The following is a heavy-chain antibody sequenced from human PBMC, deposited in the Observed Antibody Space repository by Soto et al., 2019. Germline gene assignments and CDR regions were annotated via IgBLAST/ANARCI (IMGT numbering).Heavy chain of an antibody. V-gene: IGHV4-39*01. CDR3: TNSNWFDP. J-gene: IGHJ5*02. CDR2: IYYSGST. Sequence: PSETLSLTCTVSGGSISSSSYYWGWIRQPPGKGLEWIGSIYYSGSTYYNPSPKSRVTISVDTSKNQFSLKLSSVTAADTAVYYCTNSNWFDPWGQGTLVTVSS. D-gene: IGHD3-10*01. CDR1: GGSISSSSYY.